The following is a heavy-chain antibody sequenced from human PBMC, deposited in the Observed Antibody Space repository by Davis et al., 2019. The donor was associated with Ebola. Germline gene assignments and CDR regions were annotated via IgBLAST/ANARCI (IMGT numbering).Heavy chain of an antibody. D-gene: IGHD3-10*01. CDR3: ARESYYYGSGSSGYYGMDV. V-gene: IGHV3-21*01. J-gene: IGHJ6*02. CDR2: ISSSSSYI. Sequence: GESLKIPCAASGFTFSTYSMNWVRQAPGKGLEWVSSISSSSSYIYYADSMKGRFTISRDNAKNSLYLQMNSLRAEDTAVYYCARESYYYGSGSSGYYGMDVWGQGTTVTVSS. CDR1: GFTFSTYS.